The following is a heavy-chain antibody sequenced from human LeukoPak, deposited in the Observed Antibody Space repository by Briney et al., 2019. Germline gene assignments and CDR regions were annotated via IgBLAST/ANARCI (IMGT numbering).Heavy chain of an antibody. Sequence: SETLSLTCTVSGYSISSGYYWGWIRQPPGKGLEWIGSIFHSANTYYNPSLKSRVTISVDTSKNQFSLKLSSVTAADTAVYYCARDHGYSSSWYESNWFDPWGQGTLVTVSS. CDR1: GYSISSGYY. CDR2: IFHSANT. CDR3: ARDHGYSSSWYESNWFDP. D-gene: IGHD6-13*01. J-gene: IGHJ5*02. V-gene: IGHV4-38-2*02.